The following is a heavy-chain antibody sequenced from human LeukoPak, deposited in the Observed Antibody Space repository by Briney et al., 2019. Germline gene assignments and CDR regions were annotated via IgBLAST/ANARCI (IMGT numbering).Heavy chain of an antibody. CDR2: INPSGGST. V-gene: IGHV1-46*01. J-gene: IGHJ4*02. CDR3: ARMGDDYSGDY. CDR1: GYTFTSYY. D-gene: IGHD2-21*02. Sequence: ASVKYSCKASGYTFTSYYMHWVRQAPGQGLEWMGIINPSGGSTSYAQKFQGRVTITADESTSTAYMELSSLRSEDTAVYYCARMGDDYSGDYWGQGTLVTVSS.